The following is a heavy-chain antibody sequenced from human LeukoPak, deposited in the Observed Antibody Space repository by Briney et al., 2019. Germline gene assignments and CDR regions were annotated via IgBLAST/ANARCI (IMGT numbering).Heavy chain of an antibody. D-gene: IGHD3-22*01. Sequence: SETLSLTCTVSGGSISHYYWSWIRHPPGKGLEWIGYIYYSGSTNYNPSLKSRVTISVDTSKNQFSLKLSSVTAADTAVYYCARGYYDSSGYLISYNWFDPWGQGTLVTVSS. CDR2: IYYSGST. CDR3: ARGYYDSSGYLISYNWFDP. J-gene: IGHJ5*02. V-gene: IGHV4-59*01. CDR1: GGSISHYY.